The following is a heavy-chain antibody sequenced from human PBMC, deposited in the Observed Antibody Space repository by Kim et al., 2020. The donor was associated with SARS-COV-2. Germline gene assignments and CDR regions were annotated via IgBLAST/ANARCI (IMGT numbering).Heavy chain of an antibody. CDR1: GFTFSRDW. J-gene: IGHJ6*02. CDR2: TNQDGSEK. V-gene: IGHV3-7*03. Sequence: GGSLRLSCAASGFTFSRDWMTWVRQAPGKGLECVANTNQDGSEKNYVDSVKGRFTISRDNSENSLFLQMNSLRPEDTAVYYCARLWGHDYGGYVGFYYFGMDVWGQGTTVTVSS. D-gene: IGHD4-17*01. CDR3: ARLWGHDYGGYVGFYYFGMDV.